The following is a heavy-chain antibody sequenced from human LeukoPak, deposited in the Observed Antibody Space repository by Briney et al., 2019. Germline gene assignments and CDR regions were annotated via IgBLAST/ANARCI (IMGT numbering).Heavy chain of an antibody. Sequence: ASVKVSCKASGYTFTGYYMHWVRQAPGQGLEWMGWISAYNGNTNYAQKLQGRVTMTTDTSTSTAYMELRSLRSDDTAVYYCARGDRCELLSPSDAFDIWGQGTMVTVSS. CDR3: ARGDRCELLSPSDAFDI. CDR1: GYTFTGYY. D-gene: IGHD1-26*01. V-gene: IGHV1-18*04. J-gene: IGHJ3*02. CDR2: ISAYNGNT.